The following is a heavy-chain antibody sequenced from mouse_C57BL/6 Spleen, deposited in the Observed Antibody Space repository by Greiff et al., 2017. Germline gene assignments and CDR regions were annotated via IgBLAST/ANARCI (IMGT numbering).Heavy chain of an antibody. Sequence: VQLQQPGAELVKPGASVKLSCKASGYTFTSYWMQWVKQRPGQGLEWIGEIDPSDSYTNYNQKFKGKATLTADKSSSTAYMQLSSLTSEDSAVYFCARGTSYDYDGENFDYWGQGTTLTVSS. CDR2: IDPSDSYT. J-gene: IGHJ2*01. V-gene: IGHV1-50*01. D-gene: IGHD2-4*01. CDR1: GYTFTSYW. CDR3: ARGTSYDYDGENFDY.